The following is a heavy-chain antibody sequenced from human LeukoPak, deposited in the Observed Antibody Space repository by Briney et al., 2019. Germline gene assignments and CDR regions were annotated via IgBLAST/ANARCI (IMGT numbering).Heavy chain of an antibody. CDR1: GFTFSSYD. CDR3: AKGSKAVLFTRDHYMDV. Sequence: PGGSLRLSCAASGFTFSSYDIHWVRQAPGKGLEWVAFIRYDGGNKYYADSVRGRFTISRDNSKNTLYLHMNSLRAEDTAVYFCAKGSKAVLFTRDHYMDVWGKGTTVTISS. CDR2: IRYDGGNK. V-gene: IGHV3-30*02. J-gene: IGHJ6*03. D-gene: IGHD6-19*01.